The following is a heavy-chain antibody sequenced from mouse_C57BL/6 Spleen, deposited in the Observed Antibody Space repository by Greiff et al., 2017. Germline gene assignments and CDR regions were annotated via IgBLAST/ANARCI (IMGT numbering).Heavy chain of an antibody. V-gene: IGHV1-9*01. CDR3: ARGEFITAVVAPCYFDY. CDR2: MLPGSGST. J-gene: IGHJ2*01. D-gene: IGHD1-1*01. Sequence: QVQLKESGAELMKPGASVKFSCKATGYTFTGYWFEWVKQRPGNGLEWIGEMLPGSGSTNYNEKFKGKATFTADTSSTTAYMQRSSQTTEGSAIYYDARGEFITAVVAPCYFDYWGQGTTLTVSS. CDR1: GYTFTGYW.